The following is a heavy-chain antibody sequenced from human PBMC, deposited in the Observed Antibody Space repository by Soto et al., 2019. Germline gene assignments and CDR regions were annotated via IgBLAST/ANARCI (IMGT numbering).Heavy chain of an antibody. Sequence: EVQLVESGGGLVQPGGSLRLSCEASGFTFSYYWMSWFRQAPGKGLEWVANIKEDGSEKYYVDSVKGRFTISRNNAKSSMYLQMNSLRAEDTAVYYCASGWFGFDYWGQGTLVTVSS. V-gene: IGHV3-7*01. J-gene: IGHJ4*02. D-gene: IGHD3-10*01. CDR2: IKEDGSEK. CDR1: GFTFSYYW. CDR3: ASGWFGFDY.